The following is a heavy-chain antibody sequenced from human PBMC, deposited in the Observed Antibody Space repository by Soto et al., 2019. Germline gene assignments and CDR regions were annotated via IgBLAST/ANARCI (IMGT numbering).Heavy chain of an antibody. D-gene: IGHD3-10*01. V-gene: IGHV3-23*01. CDR2: ISRSGGST. J-gene: IGHJ6*02. Sequence: EVQLLESGGGLVQPGGSLRLSCAASGFTFSSHAMSWVRQAPGKGLDWVSTISRSGGSTYYADSVKGRFTISRDNSKNALYFQMIRMRGEGTAVYYCAKGYYGSGTYSWGLDVWGQGTTVTVSS. CDR1: GFTFSSHA. CDR3: AKGYYGSGTYSWGLDV.